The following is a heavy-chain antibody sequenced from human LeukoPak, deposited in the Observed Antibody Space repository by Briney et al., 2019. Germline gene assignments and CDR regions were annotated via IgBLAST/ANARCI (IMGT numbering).Heavy chain of an antibody. D-gene: IGHD6-6*01. CDR2: ISGSGGST. CDR3: AKDRRSSSGVDY. CDR1: GFTFSSYA. Sequence: GGSLRLSCAASGFTFSSYAMSRVRQAPGKGLEWVSAISGSGGSTYYADSVKGRFTISRDNSKNTLYLQMNSLRAEDTAVYYCAKDRRSSSGVDYWGQGTLVTVSS. J-gene: IGHJ4*02. V-gene: IGHV3-23*01.